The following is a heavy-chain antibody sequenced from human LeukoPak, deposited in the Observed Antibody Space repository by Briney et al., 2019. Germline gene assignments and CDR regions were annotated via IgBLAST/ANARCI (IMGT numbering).Heavy chain of an antibody. CDR3: AREDTAMASYYFDY. V-gene: IGHV1-2*02. CDR1: GYTFTGYY. D-gene: IGHD5-18*01. J-gene: IGHJ4*02. Sequence: GASVKVSCKASGYTFTGYYMHWVRQAPGQGLEWMGWINPNSGGTNYAQKFQGRVTMTRDTSISTAYMELSRLRSDDTAVYYCAREDTAMASYYFDYWGQGTLVTVSS. CDR2: INPNSGGT.